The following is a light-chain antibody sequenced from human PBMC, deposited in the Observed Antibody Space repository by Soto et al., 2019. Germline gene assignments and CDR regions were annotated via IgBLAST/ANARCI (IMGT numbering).Light chain of an antibody. V-gene: IGKV3-20*01. J-gene: IGKJ4*01. CDR2: AAS. Sequence: EIVVTQSPATLSLSPGERATLSCRASQSVSSYLAWHQQKPGQAPRLLIYAASRRATGIPDRFSGSGSGTDFTLTISRLEPEDFAVYYCQQYGSSLTFGGGTKVDIK. CDR3: QQYGSSLT. CDR1: QSVSSY.